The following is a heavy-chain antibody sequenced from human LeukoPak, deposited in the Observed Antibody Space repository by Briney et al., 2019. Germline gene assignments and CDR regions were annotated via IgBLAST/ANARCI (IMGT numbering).Heavy chain of an antibody. CDR3: ARHSGSGWQALDY. Sequence: ASVKVSCKASGYTFSNYGISWVRQAPGLGLEWMGWTSYNGNTNYAQKFQDRVTMTTDTSTTTAYMELRSLESDDTAVYCCARHSGSGWQALDYWGQGTLVTVSS. D-gene: IGHD6-19*01. V-gene: IGHV1-18*04. CDR2: TSYNGNT. CDR1: GYTFSNYG. J-gene: IGHJ4*02.